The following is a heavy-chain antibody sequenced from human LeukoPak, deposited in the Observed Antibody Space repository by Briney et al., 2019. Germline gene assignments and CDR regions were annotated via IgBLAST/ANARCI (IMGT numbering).Heavy chain of an antibody. V-gene: IGHV3-33*01. CDR2: IWYDGSNK. CDR1: GFTFSSYG. J-gene: IGHJ4*02. D-gene: IGHD6-13*01. CDR3: ARGRGGIAAHAEDY. Sequence: GRSLRLSCAASGFTFSSYGMHWVRQAPGKGLEWVAVIWYDGSNKYYADSVKGRFTISRDNSKNTLYLQMNSLRAEDTAVYYCARGRGGIAAHAEDYWGQGALVTVSS.